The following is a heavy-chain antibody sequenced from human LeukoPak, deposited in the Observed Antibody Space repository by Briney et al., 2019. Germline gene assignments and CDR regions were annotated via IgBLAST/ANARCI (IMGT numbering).Heavy chain of an antibody. Sequence: GGSLRLSCAASGFTFSSYWMHWVRQAPGKGLVWVSRYNSDGSSTSYAESVKGRFTISRDNTKNSLYLQMNSLRAEDTAVYYCARELASYDSSGYPSYWGQGTLVTVSS. J-gene: IGHJ4*02. CDR3: ARELASYDSSGYPSY. V-gene: IGHV3-74*01. D-gene: IGHD3-22*01. CDR2: YNSDGSST. CDR1: GFTFSSYW.